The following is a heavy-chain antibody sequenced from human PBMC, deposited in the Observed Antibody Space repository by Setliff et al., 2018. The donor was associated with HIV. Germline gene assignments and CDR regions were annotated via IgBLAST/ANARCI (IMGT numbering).Heavy chain of an antibody. CDR3: ARRDSGSYYGRLEY. CDR1: GFTFSNYG. CDR2: IWYDGSSK. D-gene: IGHD1-26*01. Sequence: GGSLRLSCAASGFTFSNYGMHWVRQAPGKGLEWVAVIWYDGSSKYYADSVKGRFTISRDNSKNTLYLQMNSLRAEDAAIYFCARRDSGSYYGRLEYWGQGTLVTVSS. J-gene: IGHJ4*02. V-gene: IGHV3-33*01.